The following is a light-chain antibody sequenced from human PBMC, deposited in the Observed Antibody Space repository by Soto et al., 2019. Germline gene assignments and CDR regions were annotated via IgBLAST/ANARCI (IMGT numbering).Light chain of an antibody. CDR2: PAS. J-gene: IGKJ2*01. V-gene: IGKV1-9*01. CDR3: QQLRTYPYT. CDR1: QDISTY. Sequence: DIHLTQSPSFLSASMGDRVTVTCRASQDISTYLAWFQQKPGKAPQLLVYPASTLQGGVPSRFSGRGSGTEFSLTISSLQPEDFATYYCQQLRTYPYTFGQGTKLDIK.